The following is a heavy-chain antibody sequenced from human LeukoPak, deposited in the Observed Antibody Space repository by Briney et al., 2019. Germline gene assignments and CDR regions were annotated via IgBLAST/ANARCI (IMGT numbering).Heavy chain of an antibody. J-gene: IGHJ4*02. D-gene: IGHD6-19*01. Sequence: SETLSLTCTVSGDSITNNEYYWGWIRQPPGKGLQWIGSIYYSGVTYYNPSLESRVTMSVDTSKNQFSLRLTSVTAADTAVYYCSRLSAVAGSDYWGQGTLVTVSS. CDR2: IYYSGVT. CDR3: SRLSAVAGSDY. V-gene: IGHV4-39*01. CDR1: GDSITNNEYY.